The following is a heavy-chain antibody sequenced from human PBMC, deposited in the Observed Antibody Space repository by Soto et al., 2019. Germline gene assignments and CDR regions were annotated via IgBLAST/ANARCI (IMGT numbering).Heavy chain of an antibody. CDR1: GFTFSSYA. V-gene: IGHV3-23*01. J-gene: IGHJ4*02. D-gene: IGHD3-3*01. CDR2: ISGSGGST. Sequence: EVQLLESGGGLVHPGGSLRLSCAASGFTFSSYAMSWVRQAPGKGLEWVSAISGSGGSTYYADSVKGRFTISRDNSKNTLYLQMNSLRAEDTAVYYCAKAVRFLEWSTTMGAFDYWGQGTLVTVSS. CDR3: AKAVRFLEWSTTMGAFDY.